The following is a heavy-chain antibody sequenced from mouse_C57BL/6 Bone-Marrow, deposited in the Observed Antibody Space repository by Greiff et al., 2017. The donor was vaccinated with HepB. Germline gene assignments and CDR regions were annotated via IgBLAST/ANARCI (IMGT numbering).Heavy chain of an antibody. J-gene: IGHJ2*01. Sequence: VQLQQSGAVLARPGASVKLSCKASGYTFTSYGISWVKQRTGQGLEWIGEIYPRSGNTYYNEKFKGKATLTEDKSSSTAYMELRSLTTEDSAVYFCARHGGNYWGQGTTLTVSS. CDR2: IYPRSGNT. D-gene: IGHD1-1*02. CDR1: GYTFTSYG. CDR3: ARHGGNY. V-gene: IGHV1-81*01.